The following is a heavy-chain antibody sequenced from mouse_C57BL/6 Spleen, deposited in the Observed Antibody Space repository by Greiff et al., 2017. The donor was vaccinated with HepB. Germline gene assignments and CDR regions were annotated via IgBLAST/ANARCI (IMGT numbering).Heavy chain of an antibody. CDR3: ARPIYYDHWYFDV. CDR2: IDPSDSYT. V-gene: IGHV1-50*01. J-gene: IGHJ1*03. D-gene: IGHD2-4*01. Sequence: QVHVKQPGAELVKPGASVKLSCKASGYTFTSYWMQWVKQRPGQGLEWIGEIDPSDSYTNYNQKFKGKATLTVDTSSSTAYMQLSSLTSEDSAVYYCARPIYYDHWYFDVWGTGTTVTVSS. CDR1: GYTFTSYW.